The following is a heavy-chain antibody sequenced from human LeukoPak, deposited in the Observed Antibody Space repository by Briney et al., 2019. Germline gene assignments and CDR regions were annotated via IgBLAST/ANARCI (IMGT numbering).Heavy chain of an antibody. J-gene: IGHJ4*02. CDR3: AIAPNWGTHS. CDR1: GFTFSTYT. D-gene: IGHD7-27*01. V-gene: IGHV3-23*01. CDR2: IGNNGGGI. Sequence: PGGSLRLSCAASGFTFSTYTMYWVRHPPGKRLEWVSIIGNNGGGIHYADSVKGRFTISRDNSKNALYLQMNSLRVEDTAVYYCAIAPNWGTHSWGQGVLVTVSS.